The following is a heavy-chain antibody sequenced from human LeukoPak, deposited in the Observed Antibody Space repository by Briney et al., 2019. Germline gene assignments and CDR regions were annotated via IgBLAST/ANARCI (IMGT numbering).Heavy chain of an antibody. V-gene: IGHV4-59*08. D-gene: IGHD6-19*01. J-gene: IGHJ4*02. CDR2: IYYNGST. Sequence: PSETLSLTCTVSAGSISGFRWSWIRQPPGKGLEWIGYIYYNGSTNYNPSLKSRVTISVDTSKNQFSLKLNSVTAADTAVYYCAGPGYSSGWTPDYWGQGTLVTVSS. CDR1: AGSISGFR. CDR3: AGPGYSSGWTPDY.